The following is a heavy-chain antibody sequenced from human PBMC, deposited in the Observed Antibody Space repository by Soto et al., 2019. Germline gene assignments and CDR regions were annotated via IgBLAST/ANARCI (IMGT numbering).Heavy chain of an antibody. D-gene: IGHD2-2*01. Sequence: GGSLRLSCAASGFGFTFSTSAMSWVRQAPGKGLEWVATFREGGGTTHYADSAKGRFTISRDNSKNTLYLQINSLSAEDTAVYYCARDLCSSTSCSGRLAPWGQGTLVTVSS. CDR2: FREGGGTT. CDR1: GFGFTFSTSA. J-gene: IGHJ5*02. V-gene: IGHV3-23*01. CDR3: ARDLCSSTSCSGRLAP.